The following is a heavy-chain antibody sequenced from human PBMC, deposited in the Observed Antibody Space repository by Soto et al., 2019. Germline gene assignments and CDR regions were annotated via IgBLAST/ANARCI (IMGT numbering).Heavy chain of an antibody. CDR1: GFTFSDYY. J-gene: IGHJ4*02. V-gene: IGHV3-11*06. D-gene: IGHD3-10*01. Sequence: QVQLVESGGGLVKPAGSLRLSCAASGFTFSDYYMSWIRQAPGKGLEWISYISSSGNYADYADSMKGRFSISRDNAKNSLYLQVHSLRVEDTAVYYCARSSGSYWWEFDYWGQGTLVTVSS. CDR2: ISSSGNYA. CDR3: ARSSGSYWWEFDY.